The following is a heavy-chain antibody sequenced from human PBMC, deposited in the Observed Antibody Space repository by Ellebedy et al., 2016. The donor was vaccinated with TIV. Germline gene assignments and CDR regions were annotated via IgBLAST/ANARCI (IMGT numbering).Heavy chain of an antibody. J-gene: IGHJ6*02. V-gene: IGHV3-74*01. CDR1: GFTFSSHW. CDR2: INNDGSSR. D-gene: IGHD5-12*01. Sequence: GGSLRLSXAASGFTSGFTFSSHWMHWVRHAPGKGLVWVSRINNDGSSRSYADSVKGRFTISRDNAKKTLYLQMNSLRAEDTAVYYCARDRIYSGYGSDYYGMDVWGQGTTVTVSS. CDR3: ARDRIYSGYGSDYYGMDV.